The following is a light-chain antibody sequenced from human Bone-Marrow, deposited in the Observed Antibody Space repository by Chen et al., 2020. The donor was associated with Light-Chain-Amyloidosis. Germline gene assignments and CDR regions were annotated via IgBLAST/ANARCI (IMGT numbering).Light chain of an antibody. CDR3: QQYNNWPPLT. CDR1: QSVSSN. CDR2: GAS. Sequence: EIVMTQSPATLSVSPGERATLSCRASQSVSSNLAWYQQKPGQAPRLLIYGASTRATGIPARFSGIGYETEFTLTISSLQSEDFAVYYCQQYNNWPPLTFGGGTKVEIK. V-gene: IGKV3-15*01. J-gene: IGKJ4*01.